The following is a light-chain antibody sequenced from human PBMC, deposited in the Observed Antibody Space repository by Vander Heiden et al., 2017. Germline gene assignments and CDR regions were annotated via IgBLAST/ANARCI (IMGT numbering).Light chain of an antibody. V-gene: IGKV1-39*01. CDR2: GTF. CDR1: QRITSH. J-gene: IGKJ2*01. CDR3: QQSFEMPT. Sequence: DIQMTQSPSSLSASIGDTVTITCRASQRITSHVNWYQQRPGKAPKFLFSGTFTLENAVPSRFSGTGSGTDFNFTITNLQPEDFATYYCQQSFEMPTFGQGTKLQI.